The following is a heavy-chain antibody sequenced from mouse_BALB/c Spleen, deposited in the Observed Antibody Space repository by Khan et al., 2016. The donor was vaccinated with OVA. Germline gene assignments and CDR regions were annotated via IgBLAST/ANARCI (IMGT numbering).Heavy chain of an antibody. V-gene: IGHV5-6-5*01. Sequence: EVQLLETGGGLVKPGGSLKVSCAASGFTFSNYAMSWVRQTPEKRLEWVASISSGGRTYYPDSVKGRFTISRDNARNILYLQMSSLRSEDTAMYYCARDYWFVYWGQGTLVTVSA. CDR2: ISSGGRT. CDR1: GFTFSNYA. J-gene: IGHJ3*01. CDR3: ARDYWFVY.